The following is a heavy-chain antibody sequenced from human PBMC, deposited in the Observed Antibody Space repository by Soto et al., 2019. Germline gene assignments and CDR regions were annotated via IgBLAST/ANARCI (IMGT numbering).Heavy chain of an antibody. CDR2: IYYSGST. V-gene: IGHV4-59*01. D-gene: IGHD3-3*01. CDR3: ARDFGDLWGGVNAFDI. J-gene: IGHJ3*02. CDR1: GGSISSYY. Sequence: PSETLSLTCTVSGGSISSYYWSWIRQPPGKGLEWIGYIYYSGSTNYNPSLKSRVTISVDTSKNQFSLKLSSVTAADTSVYYCARDFGDLWGGVNAFDIWGQGTMVTVSS.